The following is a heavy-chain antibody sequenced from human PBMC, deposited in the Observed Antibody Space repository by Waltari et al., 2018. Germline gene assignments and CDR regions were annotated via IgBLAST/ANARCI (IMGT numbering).Heavy chain of an antibody. CDR1: GYSISSGYY. CDR2: IYHSGST. Sequence: QVQLQESGPGLVKPSETLSLTCAVSGYSISSGYYWGWIRQPPGKGLEWIGSIYHSGSTYYNPSLKSRVTISVDTSKNQFSLKLSSVTAADTAVYYCARELELLQNWFDPWGQGTLVTVSS. CDR3: ARELELLQNWFDP. J-gene: IGHJ5*02. D-gene: IGHD1-7*01. V-gene: IGHV4-38-2*02.